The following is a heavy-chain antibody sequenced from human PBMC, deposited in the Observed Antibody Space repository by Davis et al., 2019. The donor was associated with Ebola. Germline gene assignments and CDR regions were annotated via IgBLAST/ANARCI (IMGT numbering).Heavy chain of an antibody. V-gene: IGHV3-23*01. CDR3: ARDQDTSPEWNWFDS. CDR2: ISGHGDIT. Sequence: GESLKISCAASGFTFSSHAMSWVRQAPEKGLEWVSAISGHGDITHYADSVKGRFTISRGNSKNTLYLQMNSLRAEDTALYYCARDQDTSPEWNWFDSWGQGTLVTVSS. J-gene: IGHJ5*01. D-gene: IGHD3-3*01. CDR1: GFTFSSHA.